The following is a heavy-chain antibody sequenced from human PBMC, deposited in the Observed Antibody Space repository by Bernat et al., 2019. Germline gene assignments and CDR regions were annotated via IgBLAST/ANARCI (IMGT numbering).Heavy chain of an antibody. V-gene: IGHV4-31*03. CDR2: IYYSGST. D-gene: IGHD4-17*01. J-gene: IGHJ6*03. CDR1: GGSISSGGYY. CDR3: SRANRYRFSYDDYGAHYYMDV. Sequence: QVQLQESGPGLVKPSQTLSLTCTVSGGSISSGGYYWSWIRQHPGKGLEWIGYIYYSGSTYYNPSLKSRVTISVDTSKNQFSLKLSSVTAADSDVYYCSRANRYRFSYDDYGAHYYMDVWGKGTTVTVSS.